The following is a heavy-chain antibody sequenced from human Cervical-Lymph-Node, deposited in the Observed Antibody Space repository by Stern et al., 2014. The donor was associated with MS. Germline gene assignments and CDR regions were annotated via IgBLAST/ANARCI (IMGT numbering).Heavy chain of an antibody. V-gene: IGHV1-18*01. CDR1: GYTFSSFA. Sequence: QLVQSGAEVKKPGASVNVSCKASGYTFSSFAITWVRQAPGQGLEWMGTITEKNGNKNYAQRVQDRVTMTTDTSTNTAYMEVRTLRSDDTPVYYWAREWGDPRHWGQGTLVTVSS. D-gene: IGHD3-16*01. CDR2: ITEKNGNK. CDR3: AREWGDPRH. J-gene: IGHJ4*02.